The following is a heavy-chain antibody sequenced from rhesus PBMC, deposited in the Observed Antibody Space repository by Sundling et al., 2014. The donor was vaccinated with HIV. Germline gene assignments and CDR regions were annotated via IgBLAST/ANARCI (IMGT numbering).Heavy chain of an antibody. J-gene: IGHJ6*01. V-gene: IGHV4-80*01. CDR3: ARDTPGATGRMDS. CDR1: GASISSYW. Sequence: QVRLQESGPGQVKPSETLSLMCAVSGASISSYWWSWIRQSPGKGLEWIGEIDGNSGSTNYNPSLKSRVTISKDTSKNQFSLKLNSVTAADTAVYYCARDTPGATGRMDSWGQGVVVTVSS. CDR2: IDGNSGST. D-gene: IGHD6-13*01.